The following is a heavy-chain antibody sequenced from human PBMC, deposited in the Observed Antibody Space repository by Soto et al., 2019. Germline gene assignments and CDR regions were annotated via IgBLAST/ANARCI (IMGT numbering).Heavy chain of an antibody. V-gene: IGHV4-30-2*01. CDR2: IYHSGST. CDR1: GGSISSGGYS. Sequence: SETLSLTCAVSGGSISSGGYSWSWIRQPPGKGLEWIGYIYHSGSTYYNPSLKSRVTISVDRSKNQFSLKLSSVTAADTAVYYCASQLRYFDWSYDYWGQGTLVTVSS. J-gene: IGHJ4*02. D-gene: IGHD3-9*01. CDR3: ASQLRYFDWSYDY.